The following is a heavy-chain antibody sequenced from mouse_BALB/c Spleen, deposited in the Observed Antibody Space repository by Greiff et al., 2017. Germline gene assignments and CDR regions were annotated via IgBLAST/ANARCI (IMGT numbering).Heavy chain of an antibody. D-gene: IGHD1-2*01. Sequence: QVQLQQSGAELVRPGASVTLSCKASGYTFTDYEMHWVKQTPVHGLEWIGAIDPETGGTAYNQKFKGKATLTADKSSSTAYMELRSLTSEDSAVYYCTRNYGYVGAMDYWGQGTSVTVSS. J-gene: IGHJ4*01. V-gene: IGHV1-15*01. CDR2: IDPETGGT. CDR3: TRNYGYVGAMDY. CDR1: GYTFTDYE.